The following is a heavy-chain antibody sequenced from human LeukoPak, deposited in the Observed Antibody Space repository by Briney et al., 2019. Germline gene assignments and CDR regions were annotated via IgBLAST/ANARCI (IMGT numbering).Heavy chain of an antibody. CDR2: IYHSGST. V-gene: IGHV4-30-4*07. D-gene: IGHD3-10*01. CDR1: GGSISSGGYS. J-gene: IGHJ5*02. Sequence: SETLSLTCAVSGGSISSGGYSWSWIRQPPGKGLEWIGYIYHSGSTYYNPSLKSRFTISVDTSKNQLSLKLSSVTAADTAVYYCARESNYYGSGTGWFDPWGQGTLVTVSS. CDR3: ARESNYYGSGTGWFDP.